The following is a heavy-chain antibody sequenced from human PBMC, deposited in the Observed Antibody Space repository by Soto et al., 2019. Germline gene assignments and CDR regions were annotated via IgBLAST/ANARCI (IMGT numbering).Heavy chain of an antibody. Sequence: SETLSLTCTVSGGSISSYYWSWIRQPPGKGLEWIGYIYYSGSTNYNPSLKSRVTISVDTSKNQFSLKLSSVTAADTAVYYCARGIDFWSGYYSTGGNWFDPWGQGTLVTVSS. CDR2: IYYSGST. CDR1: GGSISSYY. CDR3: ARGIDFWSGYYSTGGNWFDP. V-gene: IGHV4-59*01. D-gene: IGHD3-3*01. J-gene: IGHJ5*02.